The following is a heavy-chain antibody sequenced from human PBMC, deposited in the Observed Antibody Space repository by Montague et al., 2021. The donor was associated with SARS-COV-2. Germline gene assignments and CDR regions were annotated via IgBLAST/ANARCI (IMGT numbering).Heavy chain of an antibody. CDR1: GVSITSYY. CDR2: IYASGST. V-gene: IGHV4-4*07. D-gene: IGHD3-16*01. Sequence: SETLSLTCSISGVSITSYYWSWVRQPAGKGLEWIGHIYASGSTNXXPSLKSRVRLSIDNPKNQFSLKVESLTAADTAVYYCVRDGGNWYYFDYWGQGALVTVSS. CDR3: VRDGGNWYYFDY. J-gene: IGHJ4*02.